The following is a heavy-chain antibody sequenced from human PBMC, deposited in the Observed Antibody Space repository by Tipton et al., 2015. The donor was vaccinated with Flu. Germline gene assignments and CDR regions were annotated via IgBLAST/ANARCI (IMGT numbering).Heavy chain of an antibody. V-gene: IGHV3-53*01. CDR2: IGGNGGT. Sequence: SLRLSCAVSGFSVSATYVTWVRQAPGKGLEWVSVIGGNGGTSYADSVKGRFTISRDISKNLVYLHMESLRVEDTATYYCGKITSWGQGILVTVSS. J-gene: IGHJ4*02. CDR1: GFSVSATY. CDR3: GKITS. D-gene: IGHD1-14*01.